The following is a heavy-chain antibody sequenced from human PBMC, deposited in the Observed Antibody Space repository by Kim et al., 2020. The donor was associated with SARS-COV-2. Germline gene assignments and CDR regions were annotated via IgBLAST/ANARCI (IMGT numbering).Heavy chain of an antibody. D-gene: IGHD1-26*01. V-gene: IGHV4-34*01. J-gene: IGHJ4*02. CDR3: ARGRRGGRYFDY. Sequence: NHTPYITSRVTISVDTSKNKFSLTLSYVAAADTALYYCARGRRGGRYFDYWGQGTLVTVSS.